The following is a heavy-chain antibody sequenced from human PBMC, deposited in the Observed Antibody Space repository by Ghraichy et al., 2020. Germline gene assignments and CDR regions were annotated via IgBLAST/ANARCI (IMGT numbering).Heavy chain of an antibody. D-gene: IGHD3-10*01. J-gene: IGHJ4*02. CDR3: AKVASWFGATHFDY. CDR2: ISGSGGST. CDR1: GFTFSSYA. V-gene: IGHV3-23*01. Sequence: GESLNISCAASGFTFSSYAMSWVRQAPGKGLEWVSAISGSGGSTYYADSVKGRFTISRDNSKNTLYLQMNSLRAEDTAVYYCAKVASWFGATHFDYWGQGTLVTVSA.